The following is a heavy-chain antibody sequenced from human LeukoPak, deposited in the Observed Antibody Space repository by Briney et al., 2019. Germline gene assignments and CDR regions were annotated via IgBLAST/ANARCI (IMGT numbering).Heavy chain of an antibody. CDR2: IYYSGST. D-gene: IGHD3-10*01. CDR1: GGSIINYY. Sequence: PSETLSLTCTVSGGSIINYYWSWIRQPPGKGLEWIGYIYYSGSTNYNPSLKSRVTISVDTSKNHFSLKLSSVTAADTAVYHCARWAGTGDFDYWGQGTLVTVSS. J-gene: IGHJ4*02. V-gene: IGHV4-59*01. CDR3: ARWAGTGDFDY.